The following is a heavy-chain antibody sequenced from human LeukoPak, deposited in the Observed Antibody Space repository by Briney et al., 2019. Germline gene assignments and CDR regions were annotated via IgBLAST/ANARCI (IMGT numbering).Heavy chain of an antibody. CDR2: IKEDGSEK. CDR1: GVTFSSYW. Sequence: LPGGSLRLSCAASGVTFSSYWMSWVRQAPGKGLEWVANIKEDGSEKYYVDSVKGRFTVSRDNAANSLFLQMNSLRAEDTAVYYCARVVSSAAAGDPFDSWGQGTLVTVSS. CDR3: ARVVSSAAAGDPFDS. J-gene: IGHJ4*02. V-gene: IGHV3-7*01. D-gene: IGHD6-13*01.